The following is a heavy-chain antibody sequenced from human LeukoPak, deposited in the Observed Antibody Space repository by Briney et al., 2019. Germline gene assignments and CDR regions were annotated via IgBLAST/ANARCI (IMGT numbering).Heavy chain of an antibody. Sequence: ASVKVSCKASGYTFTSYGISWVRQAPGQGLEWMGSIGTHNGNTNYAQKLQGRVTMTTDTSTSTAYMELRSLRSDDTAVYYCARRDAFDIWGQGTMVTVSS. CDR2: IGTHNGNT. J-gene: IGHJ3*02. V-gene: IGHV1-18*01. CDR3: ARRDAFDI. CDR1: GYTFTSYG.